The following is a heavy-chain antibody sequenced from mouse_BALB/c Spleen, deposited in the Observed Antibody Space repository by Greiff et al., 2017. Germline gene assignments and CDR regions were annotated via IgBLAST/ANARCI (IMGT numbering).Heavy chain of an antibody. CDR2: INPSTGYT. CDR3: TRSRDSFDY. Sequence: QVQLQQSGAELAKPGASVKMSCKASGYTFTSYWMHWVKQRPGQGLEWIGYINPSTGYTEYNQKFKDKATLTADKSSSTAYMQLSSLTSEDSAVYYFTRSRDSFDYWGQGTTLTVSS. V-gene: IGHV1-7*01. J-gene: IGHJ2*01. CDR1: GYTFTSYW.